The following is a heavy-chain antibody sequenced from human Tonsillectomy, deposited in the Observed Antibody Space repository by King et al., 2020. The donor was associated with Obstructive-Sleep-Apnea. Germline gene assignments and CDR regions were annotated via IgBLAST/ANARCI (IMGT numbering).Heavy chain of an antibody. CDR2: IKSKTDGGTT. D-gene: IGHD6-19*01. J-gene: IGHJ6*02. Sequence: VQLVESGGGLVKPGGSLGLSCAASGFTFSNAWMSWVRQAPGKGLEWVGRIKSKTDGGTTDFAAPLKGRFTISRDDSKNTLYLPMNSLKTEDTAVYCCTTAIPVAGSYYYYYGMDVWGQGTTVTVSS. CDR1: GFTFSNAW. V-gene: IGHV3-15*01. CDR3: TTAIPVAGSYYYYYGMDV.